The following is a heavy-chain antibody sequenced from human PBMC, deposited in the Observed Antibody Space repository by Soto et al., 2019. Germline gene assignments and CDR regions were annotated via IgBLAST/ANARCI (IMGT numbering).Heavy chain of an antibody. J-gene: IGHJ4*02. CDR1: GFTFSNAW. D-gene: IGHD3-10*01. CDR2: IKSKTDGGTT. V-gene: IGHV3-15*07. CDR3: TIQNARGVPDY. Sequence: EVQLVESGGGLVKPGGSLRLSCEASGFTFSNAWMNWVRQAPGKGLEWVGGIKSKTDGGTTDYAAPVKGRFTISRDDSKNTLYLQMNSLKTEDTAVYYCTIQNARGVPDYWGQGTLVTVSS.